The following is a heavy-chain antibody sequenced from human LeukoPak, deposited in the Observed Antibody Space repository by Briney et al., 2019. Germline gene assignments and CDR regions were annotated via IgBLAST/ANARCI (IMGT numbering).Heavy chain of an antibody. J-gene: IGHJ3*02. Sequence: GGSLRLSCAGSGFTFSSSAMTWVRQAPGKGLEWVSAISGSGGSTYYADSVKGRFTISRDNSKNTVFLQMNSLRADEDTAVYYCAKGRNWNRNAFDIWGQGQCSPSLQ. CDR2: ISGSGGST. CDR3: AKGRNWNRNAFDI. V-gene: IGHV3-23*01. CDR1: GFTFSSSA. D-gene: IGHD1-1*01.